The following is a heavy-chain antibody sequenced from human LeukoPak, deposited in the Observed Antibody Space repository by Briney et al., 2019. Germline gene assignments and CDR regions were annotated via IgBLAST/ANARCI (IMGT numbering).Heavy chain of an antibody. CDR2: ISSSSHTI. Sequence: GGSLRLSCAASGFTFNTYSMSWVRQAPGKGLECVSYISSSSHTIFYADSVKGRFTVSRDNAKNSLYLQMNSLGAEDTAVYYCARDLDSSSWYYFGYWGQGTLVTVSS. J-gene: IGHJ4*02. CDR3: ARDLDSSSWYYFGY. D-gene: IGHD6-13*01. CDR1: GFTFNTYS. V-gene: IGHV3-48*01.